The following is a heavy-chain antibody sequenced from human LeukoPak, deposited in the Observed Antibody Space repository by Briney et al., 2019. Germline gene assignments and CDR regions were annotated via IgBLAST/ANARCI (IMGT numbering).Heavy chain of an antibody. V-gene: IGHV1-46*01. CDR1: GYTFTSYY. Sequence: EASVKVSCKASGYTFTSYYMHWVRQAPGQGLEWMGIINPSGGSTSYAQKFQGRVTMTRDTSTSTVYTELSSLRSEDTAVYYCARDPDYGDYDRGAFFDYWGQGTLVTVSS. CDR2: INPSGGST. D-gene: IGHD4-17*01. CDR3: ARDPDYGDYDRGAFFDY. J-gene: IGHJ4*02.